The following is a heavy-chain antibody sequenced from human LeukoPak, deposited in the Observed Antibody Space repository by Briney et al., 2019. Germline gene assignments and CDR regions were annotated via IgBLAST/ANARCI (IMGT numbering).Heavy chain of an antibody. CDR1: GGSISSYY. Sequence: SETLSLTCTVSGGSISSYYWSWIRQPPGKGLEWIGYIYYSGSTNYNPSLKSRVTISVDTSKNRFSLKLSSVTAADTAVYFCARERGGSKLSGLYGRDYYYMDVWGKGTTVTVSS. CDR2: IYYSGST. D-gene: IGHD3-16*01. J-gene: IGHJ6*03. CDR3: ARERGGSKLSGLYGRDYYYMDV. V-gene: IGHV4-59*01.